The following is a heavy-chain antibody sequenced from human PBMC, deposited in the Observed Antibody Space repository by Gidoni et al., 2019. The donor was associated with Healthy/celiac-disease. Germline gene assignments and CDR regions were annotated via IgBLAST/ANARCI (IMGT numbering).Heavy chain of an antibody. J-gene: IGHJ6*02. CDR2: IGTAGDT. CDR1: GFPFSSYD. D-gene: IGHD6-13*01. Sequence: EVQLVESGGGLVQPGGSLRLSCAASGFPFSSYDMHWVRQATGKGLEWVSAIGTAGDTYYPGSVKGRFTISRENAKNSLYLQMNSLRAGDTAVYYCARGRYSSSWYSYGMDVWGQGTTVTVSS. V-gene: IGHV3-13*01. CDR3: ARGRYSSSWYSYGMDV.